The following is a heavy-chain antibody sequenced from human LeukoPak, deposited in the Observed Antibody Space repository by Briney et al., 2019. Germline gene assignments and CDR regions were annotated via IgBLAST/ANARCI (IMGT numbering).Heavy chain of an antibody. V-gene: IGHV1-69*04. Sequence: SVKVSCKASGGTFSSYAISWVRQAPGQGLEWMGRIIPILGIANYAQKFQGRVTITADKSTRIAYMELSSLRSEDTAVYYCARANIVVVVAATDKFGMDVWGQGTTVTVSS. CDR3: ARANIVVVVAATDKFGMDV. CDR2: IIPILGIA. D-gene: IGHD2-15*01. CDR1: GGTFSSYA. J-gene: IGHJ6*02.